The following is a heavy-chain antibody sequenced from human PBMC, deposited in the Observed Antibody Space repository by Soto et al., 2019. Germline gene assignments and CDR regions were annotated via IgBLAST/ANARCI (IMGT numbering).Heavy chain of an antibody. CDR3: ARGATRLPYSSSWYETYYYYYGMDV. J-gene: IGHJ6*02. CDR2: INHSGST. Sequence: SETLSLTCAVYGGSFSGYYWSWIRQPPGKGLEWIGEINHSGSTNYNPSLKSRVTISVDTSKNQFSLKLSSVTAADTAVYYCARGATRLPYSSSWYETYYYYYGMDVWGQGTTVTVSS. CDR1: GGSFSGYY. D-gene: IGHD6-13*01. V-gene: IGHV4-34*01.